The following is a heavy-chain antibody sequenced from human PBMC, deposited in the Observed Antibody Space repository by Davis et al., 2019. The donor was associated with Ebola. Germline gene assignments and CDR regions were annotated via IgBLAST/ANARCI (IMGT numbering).Heavy chain of an antibody. CDR3: ARERANVLLWFGESYMDV. J-gene: IGHJ6*03. D-gene: IGHD3-10*01. CDR1: GGSISSYY. CDR2: IYYSGST. Sequence: GSLRLSCTVSGGSISSYYWSWIRQPPGKGLEWIGYIYYSGSTNYNPSLKSRVTISVDTSKNQFSLKLSSVTAADTAVYYCARERANVLLWFGESYMDVWGKGTTVTVS. V-gene: IGHV4-59*01.